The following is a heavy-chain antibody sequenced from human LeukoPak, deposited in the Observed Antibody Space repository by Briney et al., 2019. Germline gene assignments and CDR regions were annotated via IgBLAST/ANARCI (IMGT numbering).Heavy chain of an antibody. Sequence: ASVKVSCKASGYTFTSYAMHWVRQAPGQRLEWMGWINAGNGNTNYAQKLQGRVTMTTDTSTSTAYMELRSLRSDDTAVYYCARDLFSYYDSSGSVSFDYWGQGTLVTVSS. CDR3: ARDLFSYYDSSGSVSFDY. CDR2: INAGNGNT. J-gene: IGHJ4*02. V-gene: IGHV1-3*01. D-gene: IGHD3-22*01. CDR1: GYTFTSYA.